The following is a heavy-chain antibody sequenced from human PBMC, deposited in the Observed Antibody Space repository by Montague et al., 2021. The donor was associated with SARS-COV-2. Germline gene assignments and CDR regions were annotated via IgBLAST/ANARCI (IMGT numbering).Heavy chain of an antibody. V-gene: IGHV3-74*01. D-gene: IGHD2/OR15-2a*01. Sequence: SLRLSCAASGFTFTRYWMNWVRQAPGEGLVWVSRINNDESKKTYADSVKGRFTISRDNVKNTVYLQMNSLRAEDTAVYYCTRVGFDPSTYYYFYYYMDVWGKGTTVTVSS. CDR3: TRVGFDPSTYYYFYYYMDV. J-gene: IGHJ6*03. CDR1: GFTFTRYW. CDR2: INNDESKK.